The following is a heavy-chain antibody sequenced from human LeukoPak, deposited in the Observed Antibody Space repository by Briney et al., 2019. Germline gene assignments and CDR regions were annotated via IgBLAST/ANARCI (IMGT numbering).Heavy chain of an antibody. CDR2: IRSGGDST. CDR3: AKGGAVTGTMYFQY. Sequence: GGSLRLSCAASGFTFPTYTMSWVRQAPGKGLEWVSAIRSGGDSTYYADSAKGRFTISRDNSKNTLYLQMNSLRAEDTALYYCAKGGAVTGTMYFQYWGQGTLVTVSS. CDR1: GFTFPTYT. V-gene: IGHV3-23*01. J-gene: IGHJ1*01. D-gene: IGHD6-19*01.